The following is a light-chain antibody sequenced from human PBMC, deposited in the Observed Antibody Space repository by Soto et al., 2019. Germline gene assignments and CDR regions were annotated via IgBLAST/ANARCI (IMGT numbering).Light chain of an antibody. CDR3: QQYNNWRT. CDR1: QSVSSN. Sequence: EIVMTQSPATLSVSPGERATLSCRASQSVSSNLAWYQQKPGQAPRLLIYGASTRATGIPARFSGSGSGTEFTLTISILQSEDFAFYYCQQYNNWRTFGQGTKVEIK. V-gene: IGKV3-15*01. CDR2: GAS. J-gene: IGKJ1*01.